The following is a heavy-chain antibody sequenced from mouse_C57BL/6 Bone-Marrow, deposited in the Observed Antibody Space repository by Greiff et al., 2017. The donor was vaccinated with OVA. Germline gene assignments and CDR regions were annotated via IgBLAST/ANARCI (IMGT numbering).Heavy chain of an antibody. D-gene: IGHD4-1*02. CDR2: IHPNSGST. Sequence: VQLQQSGAELVKPGASVKLSCKASGYTFTSYWMHWVKQRPGQGLEWIGMIHPNSGSTNYNEKFKSKATLTVDKSSSTAYMQLSSLTSEDSAVYYCAPTGTSYWYFDVWGTGTTVTVSS. CDR3: APTGTSYWYFDV. CDR1: GYTFTSYW. V-gene: IGHV1-64*01. J-gene: IGHJ1*03.